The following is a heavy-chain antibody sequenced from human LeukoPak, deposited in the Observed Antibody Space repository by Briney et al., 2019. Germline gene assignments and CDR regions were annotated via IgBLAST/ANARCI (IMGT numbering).Heavy chain of an antibody. CDR3: ARVAGGYGGRGFDY. CDR1: GYTFTGYY. V-gene: IGHV1-2*02. Sequence: ASVKVSCKASGYTFTGYYMHWVRQAPGQGLEWMGWINPNSGGTNYAQKFQGRATMTRDTSISTAYMELSRLRSDDTAVYYCARVAGGYGGRGFDYWGQGTLVTVSS. D-gene: IGHD4-23*01. J-gene: IGHJ4*02. CDR2: INPNSGGT.